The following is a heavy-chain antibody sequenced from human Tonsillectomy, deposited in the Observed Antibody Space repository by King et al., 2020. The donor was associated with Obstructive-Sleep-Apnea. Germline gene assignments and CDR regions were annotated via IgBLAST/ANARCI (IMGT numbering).Heavy chain of an antibody. V-gene: IGHV3-21*01. CDR2: ISSSSSYI. D-gene: IGHD3-22*01. CDR1: GFTFSSYS. Sequence: VQLVESGGGLVKPGGSLRLSCAASGFTFSSYSMNWVRQAPGKGLEWVSSISSSSSYIYYADSVKGRFTISRDNAKNSLYLQMNSLRAEDTAVYYCAREGLVSYDSSGPLDYWGQGTLVTVSS. CDR3: AREGLVSYDSSGPLDY. J-gene: IGHJ4*02.